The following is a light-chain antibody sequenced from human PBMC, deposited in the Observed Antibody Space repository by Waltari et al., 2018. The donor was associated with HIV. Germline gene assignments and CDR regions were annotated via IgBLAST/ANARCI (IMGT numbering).Light chain of an antibody. Sequence: QSVLTQPPSAPGTPGQRVTISCSGSSSNIGSNYVYCYQQHPGTAPKLLIYRNNQRPSGVPDRFSGSKSGTSASLAISGLRSEDEADYYCAAWDTSLSGSVVFGGGTKLTVL. CDR1: SSNIGSNY. CDR2: RNN. J-gene: IGLJ2*01. V-gene: IGLV1-47*01. CDR3: AAWDTSLSGSVV.